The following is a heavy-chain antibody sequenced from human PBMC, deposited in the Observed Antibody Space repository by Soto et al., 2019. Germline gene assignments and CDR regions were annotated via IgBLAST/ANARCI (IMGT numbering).Heavy chain of an antibody. D-gene: IGHD6-13*01. CDR2: INPNSGGT. Sequence: QVQLVQSGVEVKKPGASVKVSCKASGYTFTDYYMHWVRQAPGQGLEWMGWINPNSGGTDYAQNFQGRIIMTRDTSISTAYMDLSRLRSDDTAVYYCARAGGSSIWSGFDPWGQGTLVTVSS. CDR1: GYTFTDYY. CDR3: ARAGGSSIWSGFDP. V-gene: IGHV1-2*02. J-gene: IGHJ5*02.